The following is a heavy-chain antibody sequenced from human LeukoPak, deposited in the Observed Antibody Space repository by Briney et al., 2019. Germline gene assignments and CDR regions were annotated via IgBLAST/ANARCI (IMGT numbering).Heavy chain of an antibody. CDR3: AKKYNTGLDP. Sequence: TLSLTCTVSGGSISSGSYYWSWIRQPAGKGLEWIGRIYTSGSTNYNPSLKSRVTISVDTSKNQFSLKLSSVTAADTAVYYCAKKYNTGLDPWGQGTLVTVSS. CDR2: IYTSGST. CDR1: GGSISSGSYY. V-gene: IGHV4-61*02. J-gene: IGHJ5*02. D-gene: IGHD1-14*01.